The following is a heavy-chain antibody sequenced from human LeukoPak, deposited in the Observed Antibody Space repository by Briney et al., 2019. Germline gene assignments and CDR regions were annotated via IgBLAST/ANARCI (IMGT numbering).Heavy chain of an antibody. D-gene: IGHD3-10*01. V-gene: IGHV4-61*02. CDR2: IYTSGST. J-gene: IGHJ3*02. CDR3: ARGLWFGELLGAFDI. Sequence: SETLSLTCTVSGGSISSGSYYWSWIRQPAGKGLEWIGRIYTSGSTNYNPSLKSRVTISVDTSKNQFSLKLSSVTAADTAVYYCARGLWFGELLGAFDIWGQGTMVTVSS. CDR1: GGSISSGSYY.